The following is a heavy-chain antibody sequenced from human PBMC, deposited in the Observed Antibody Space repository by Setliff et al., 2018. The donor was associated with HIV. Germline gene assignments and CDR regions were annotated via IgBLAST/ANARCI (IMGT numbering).Heavy chain of an antibody. V-gene: IGHV4-34*01. CDR1: GGSFSGYY. CDR2: INHSGST. Sequence: PSETLSLTCAVYGGSFSGYYWSWIRQPPGKGLEWIGEINHSGSTNYNPSLKSRVTISVDTSKNQFSLKLSSVTAADPAVYYCARVGLGAAAGHFDYWGQGTLVTV. CDR3: ARVGLGAAAGHFDY. D-gene: IGHD6-13*01. J-gene: IGHJ4*02.